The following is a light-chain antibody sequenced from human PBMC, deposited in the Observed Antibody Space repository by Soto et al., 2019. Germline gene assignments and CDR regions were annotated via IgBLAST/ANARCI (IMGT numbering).Light chain of an antibody. V-gene: IGLV4-69*01. Sequence: QPVLTQSPSASASLGASVKLTCTLSSGHSNYAIAWHQQQPEKGPRYLMKLNSDGIHSKGDGIPDRFSGSSSGAERYLTISSLQSEDEADYYCQTWGTGIQVFGTGTKLTV. J-gene: IGLJ1*01. CDR1: SGHSNYA. CDR3: QTWGTGIQV. CDR2: LNSDGIH.